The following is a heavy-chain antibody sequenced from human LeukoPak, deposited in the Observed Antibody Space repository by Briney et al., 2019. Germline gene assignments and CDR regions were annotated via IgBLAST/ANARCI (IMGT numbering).Heavy chain of an antibody. CDR1: GGSISSSSYY. V-gene: IGHV4-39*01. J-gene: IGHJ4*02. D-gene: IGHD2-21*02. Sequence: PSETLSLTCTVSGGSISSSSYYWGWIRQPPGKGLEWIGSIYYSGSTYYNPSLKSRVTISVDTSKNQFSLKLTSVTAADTAVYYCARHGHHGDHDYWGQGTLVIVSS. CDR2: IYYSGST. CDR3: ARHGHHGDHDY.